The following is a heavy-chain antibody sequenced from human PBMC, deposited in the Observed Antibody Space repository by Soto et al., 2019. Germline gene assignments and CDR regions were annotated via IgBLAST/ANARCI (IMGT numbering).Heavy chain of an antibody. Sequence: SGPTLVNPTQTLTLTCTVSGFSLSNARMGVSWIRQPPGKALEWLAHIFSNDEKSYSTSLKNRLTISKDTSKSQVVLTMTNMDPVDTATYYCARQAVTKTYYDYDGLDVWGQGTTVPVSS. CDR2: IFSNDEK. J-gene: IGHJ6*02. V-gene: IGHV2-26*01. CDR3: ARQAVTKTYYDYDGLDV. CDR1: GFSLSNARMG. D-gene: IGHD4-17*01.